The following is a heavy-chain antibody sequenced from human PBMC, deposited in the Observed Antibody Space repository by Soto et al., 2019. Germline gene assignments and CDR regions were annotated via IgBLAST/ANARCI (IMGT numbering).Heavy chain of an antibody. Sequence: PGGSLRLSSAASGFTFSSYAMSWVRQAPGKGLEWVSAISGSGGSTYYADSVKGRFTISRDNSKNTLYLQMNSLRAEDTAVYYCAKDRRIAAALYYYMDVWGKGTTVTVSS. J-gene: IGHJ6*03. CDR2: ISGSGGST. CDR1: GFTFSSYA. V-gene: IGHV3-23*01. D-gene: IGHD6-13*01. CDR3: AKDRRIAAALYYYMDV.